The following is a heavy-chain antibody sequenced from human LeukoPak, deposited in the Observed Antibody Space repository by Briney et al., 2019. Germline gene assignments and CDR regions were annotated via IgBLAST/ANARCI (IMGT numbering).Heavy chain of an antibody. CDR1: GFTFSSYS. Sequence: GGSLRLSCAASGFTFSSYSMNWVSQAPGKGLEWVSYISSSSSTIYYADSVKGRFTISRDNAKNSLYLQMNSLRAEDTAVYYCASIRYNWNFGYWGQGTLVTVSS. V-gene: IGHV3-48*01. CDR3: ASIRYNWNFGY. D-gene: IGHD1-20*01. CDR2: ISSSSSTI. J-gene: IGHJ4*02.